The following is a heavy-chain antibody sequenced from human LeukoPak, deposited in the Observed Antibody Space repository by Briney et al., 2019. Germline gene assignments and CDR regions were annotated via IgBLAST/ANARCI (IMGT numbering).Heavy chain of an antibody. CDR3: ASALYCSGGSCHDY. V-gene: IGHV1-2*02. J-gene: IGHJ4*02. CDR1: GYTFTGYY. Sequence: ASVKVSCKASGYTFTGYYMHWVRQAPGQGLEWMGWINPNSGGTNYAQKFQGRVTMTRDTSISTAYMELSRLRSDDTAVYYCASALYCSGGSCHDYWGQGTLVTVSS. CDR2: INPNSGGT. D-gene: IGHD2-15*01.